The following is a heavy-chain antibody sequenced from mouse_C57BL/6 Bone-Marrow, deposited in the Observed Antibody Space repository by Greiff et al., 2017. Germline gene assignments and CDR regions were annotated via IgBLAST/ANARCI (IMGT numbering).Heavy chain of an antibody. V-gene: IGHV1-20*01. D-gene: IGHD1-1*01. CDR2: ISPYNGDT. J-gene: IGHJ2*01. CDR1: GYSFTGSF. CDR3: ARDRPSGSSPYYFDY. Sequence: EVKLQESGPELVKPGDSVKISCKASGYSFTGSFMNWVMQSPGKSLEWIGRISPYNGDTFYTQKFKGKATLTVDKSASTAHMELRSLTSEDSAVYYCARDRPSGSSPYYFDYWGQGTTLTVSS.